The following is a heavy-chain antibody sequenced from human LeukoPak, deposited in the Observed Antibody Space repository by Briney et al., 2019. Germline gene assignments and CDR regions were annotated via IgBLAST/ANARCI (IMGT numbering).Heavy chain of an antibody. CDR2: INPNSGGT. D-gene: IGHD3-22*01. V-gene: IGHV1-2*02. CDR3: AVFYYYDSSGYAFDI. Sequence: GASVKVSCKASGYTFTGYYMHWVRPAPGQGLEWMGWINPNSGGTNYAQKFQGRVTMTRDTSISTAYMELRSLRSDDTAVYYCAVFYYYDSSGYAFDIWGQGTMVTVSS. CDR1: GYTFTGYY. J-gene: IGHJ3*02.